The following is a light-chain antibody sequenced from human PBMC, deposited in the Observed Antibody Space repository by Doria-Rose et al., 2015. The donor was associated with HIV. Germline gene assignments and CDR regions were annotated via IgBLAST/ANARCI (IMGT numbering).Light chain of an antibody. CDR2: DGS. CDR1: QSFSSTY. CDR3: HQYGTSWT. J-gene: IGKJ1*01. Sequence: TQSPGTLSLSPGERATLSCGASQSFSSTYLAWYRQKPGQAPSLLIYDGSTRATGIPDRFSASGSGTDFTLTINRLEPEDFALYYCHQYGTSWTFGQGTKVEI. V-gene: IGKV3-20*01.